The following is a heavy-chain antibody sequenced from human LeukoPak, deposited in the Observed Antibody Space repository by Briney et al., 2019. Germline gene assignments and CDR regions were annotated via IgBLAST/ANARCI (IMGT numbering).Heavy chain of an antibody. J-gene: IGHJ4*02. CDR1: GFTFSSYA. CDR2: ISSNGGST. V-gene: IGHV3-64*01. Sequence: RGSLRLSFAASGFTFSSYAMHWVRQAPGKGLEYVSAISSNGGSTYYANSVKGRFTISRDNSKNTLYLQMGSLRAADTAVYYCARGGKLGYCSGGSCYSDWGQGTLVTVSS. D-gene: IGHD2-15*01. CDR3: ARGGKLGYCSGGSCYSD.